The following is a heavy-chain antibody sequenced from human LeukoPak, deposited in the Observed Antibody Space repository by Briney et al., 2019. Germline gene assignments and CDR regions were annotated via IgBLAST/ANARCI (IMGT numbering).Heavy chain of an antibody. CDR2: ISSSGSTI. D-gene: IGHD3-10*01. CDR1: GFTFSSYE. V-gene: IGHV3-48*03. Sequence: GGSLRLSCAASGFTFSSYEMNWVRQAPGKGLEWVSYISSSGSTIYYADSVKGRFTISRDNAKNSLYLQMSSLRAEDTAVYYCARGLWFGELAKWGQGTLVTVSS. CDR3: ARGLWFGELAK. J-gene: IGHJ4*02.